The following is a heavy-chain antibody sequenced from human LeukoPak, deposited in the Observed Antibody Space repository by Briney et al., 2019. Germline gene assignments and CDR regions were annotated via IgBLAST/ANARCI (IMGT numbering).Heavy chain of an antibody. Sequence: GASVKVSCKASGYTFTSYGISWVRQAPGQGLEWMGWISAYNGNTNYAQKLQGRVTMTTDTSTSTAYMELRSLRSDDTAVYYCARDLGVGYYDSSSPPGYWGQGTLVTVSS. CDR1: GYTFTSYG. V-gene: IGHV1-18*01. CDR3: ARDLGVGYYDSSSPPGY. CDR2: ISAYNGNT. J-gene: IGHJ4*02. D-gene: IGHD3-22*01.